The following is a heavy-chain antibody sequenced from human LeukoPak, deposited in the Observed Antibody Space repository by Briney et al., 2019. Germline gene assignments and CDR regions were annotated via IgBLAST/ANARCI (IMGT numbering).Heavy chain of an antibody. D-gene: IGHD2-2*01. V-gene: IGHV4-34*01. J-gene: IGHJ4*02. CDR3: ARGLYCSSTSCDDTDY. CDR1: GGSFSGYY. CDR2: INHSGST. Sequence: PSETLSLTCAVYGGSFSGYYWSWIRQPPGKGLEWIGEINHSGSTNYNPSLKSRVTISVDTSKNQFSLKLSPVTAADTAVYYCARGLYCSSTSCDDTDYWGQGTLVTVSS.